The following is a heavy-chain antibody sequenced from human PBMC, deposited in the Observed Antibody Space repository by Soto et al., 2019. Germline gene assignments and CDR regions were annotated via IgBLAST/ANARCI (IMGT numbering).Heavy chain of an antibody. CDR2: MQPSSGRT. CDR3: ARGVTAGVDY. V-gene: IGHV1-8*01. Sequence: APVKVSCKASGYSFTGLDINWVRQTTGQGLEWMGWMQPSSGRTGYAQKFQGRVTMTRDPSINTAYMELSSLTSDDTAFYYCARGVTAGVDYWGQGTLVTVSS. CDR1: GYSFTGLD. J-gene: IGHJ4*02. D-gene: IGHD1-26*01.